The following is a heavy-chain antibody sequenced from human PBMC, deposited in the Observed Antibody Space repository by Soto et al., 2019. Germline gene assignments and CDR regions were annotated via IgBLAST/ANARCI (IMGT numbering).Heavy chain of an antibody. CDR3: EKDGVSYYFDY. D-gene: IGHD3-16*01. CDR2: ISGSGGST. V-gene: IGHV3-23*01. J-gene: IGHJ4*02. Sequence: GGSLRLSCAAAGFSFSSYAMSWVRQAPGKGLEWVSAISGSGGSTYYADSVKGRFTISRDNSKNTLYLQMNSLRAEDTAVYYCEKDGVSYYFDYWGQGTLVTVSS. CDR1: GFSFSSYA.